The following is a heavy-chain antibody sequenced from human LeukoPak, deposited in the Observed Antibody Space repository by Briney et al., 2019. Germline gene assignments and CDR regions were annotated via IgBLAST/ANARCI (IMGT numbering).Heavy chain of an antibody. J-gene: IGHJ4*02. CDR2: INPRGGSA. CDR3: ARDYHGSGSLTTFDY. D-gene: IGHD3-10*01. V-gene: IGHV1-46*01. CDR1: GYTFTSYY. Sequence: GASVKVSCKASGYTFTSYYMHWVRQAPGQGLEWMGIINPRGGSATSAQKFQGRVTLTRGTSTSTFYMDLSSLRSQDTAVYYCARDYHGSGSLTTFDYWGQGTLVTVSS.